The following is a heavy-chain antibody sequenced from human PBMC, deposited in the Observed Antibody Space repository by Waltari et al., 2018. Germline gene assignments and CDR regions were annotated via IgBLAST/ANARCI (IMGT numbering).Heavy chain of an antibody. J-gene: IGHJ4*02. CDR2: INPNSGGT. Sequence: QVQLVQSGAEVKKPGSSVKVSCKASGGTFSSYAISWVRQAPGQGLEWMGGINPNSGGTNYAQKFQGRVTMTRETSISTAYMERSRLRSDDTAVYYWARGGRGGGDRGSFDYWGQGTLVTVSS. CDR3: ARGGRGGGDRGSFDY. CDR1: GGTFSSYA. D-gene: IGHD2-21*02. V-gene: IGHV1-2*02.